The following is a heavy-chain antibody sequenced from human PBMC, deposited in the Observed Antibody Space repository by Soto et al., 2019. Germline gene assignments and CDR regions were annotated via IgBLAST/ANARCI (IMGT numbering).Heavy chain of an antibody. D-gene: IGHD1-26*01. CDR1: GYTFTNYG. V-gene: IGHV1-18*01. CDR2: ISAYNGNT. CDR3: ARIVGADRRWFDP. Sequence: ASVKVSCKASGYTFTNYGLTWVRQAPGQGLEWMGWISAYNGNTNYAQKLQGRVTMTKDTSTSTAYMELRSLRSDDTAVYYCARIVGADRRWFDPWGQGTLVTVSS. J-gene: IGHJ5*02.